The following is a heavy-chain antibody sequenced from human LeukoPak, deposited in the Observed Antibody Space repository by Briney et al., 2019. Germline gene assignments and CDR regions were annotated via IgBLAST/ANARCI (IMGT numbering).Heavy chain of an antibody. Sequence: PSQTLSLTCTVSGGSISSGDYYWSWIRQPPGKGLEWIGYIYYSGSTYYNPSLKSRVTISVDTSKNQFSLKLSSVTAADTAVYCCARVRSGYYDFWSGYLYYPNWFDPWGQGTLVTVSS. J-gene: IGHJ5*02. CDR3: ARVRSGYYDFWSGYLYYPNWFDP. V-gene: IGHV4-30-4*08. CDR2: IYYSGST. CDR1: GGSISSGDYY. D-gene: IGHD3-3*01.